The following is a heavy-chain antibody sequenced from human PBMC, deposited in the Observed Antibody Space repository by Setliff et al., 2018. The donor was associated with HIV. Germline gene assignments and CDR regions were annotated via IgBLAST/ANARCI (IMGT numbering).Heavy chain of an antibody. CDR2: LNSADGGT. D-gene: IGHD3-22*01. Sequence: PGGSLRLSCTVSGFPFDIFAMSWVRQAPGKGLEWVSALNSADGGTYYADSVKGRFTISRDNSKATLYLQMNNLRAEDTAVYYFAKDRVYVKGYFDYWGQGAQVTVSS. V-gene: IGHV3-23*01. J-gene: IGHJ4*02. CDR3: AKDRVYVKGYFDY. CDR1: GFPFDIFA.